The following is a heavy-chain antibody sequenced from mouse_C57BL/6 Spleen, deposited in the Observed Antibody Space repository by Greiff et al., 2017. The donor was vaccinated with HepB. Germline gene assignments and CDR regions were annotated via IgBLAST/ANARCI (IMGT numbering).Heavy chain of an antibody. CDR2: IDPSDSYT. Sequence: QVQLQQPGAELVMPGASVKLSCKASGYTFTSYWMHWVKQRPGQGLEWIGEIDPSDSYTNYNQKFKGKSTLTVDKSSSTAYMQLSSLTSEDSAVYYCARRYYDYGYYAMDYWGQGTSVTVSS. CDR1: GYTFTSYW. CDR3: ARRYYDYGYYAMDY. D-gene: IGHD2-4*01. V-gene: IGHV1-69*01. J-gene: IGHJ4*01.